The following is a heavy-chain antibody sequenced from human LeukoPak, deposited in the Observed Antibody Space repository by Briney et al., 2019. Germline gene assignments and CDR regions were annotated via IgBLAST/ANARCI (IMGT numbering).Heavy chain of an antibody. Sequence: ASVKVSCKASGYTFTGYYMHWVRQAPGQGLEWMGWINPNSGGTNYAQKFQGRVTMTRDTPISTAYMELSRLRSDDTAVYYCARLMVQYCSSTSCYHDMGIYFDYWGQGTLVTVSS. V-gene: IGHV1-2*02. CDR3: ARLMVQYCSSTSCYHDMGIYFDY. D-gene: IGHD2-2*01. CDR2: INPNSGGT. J-gene: IGHJ4*02. CDR1: GYTFTGYY.